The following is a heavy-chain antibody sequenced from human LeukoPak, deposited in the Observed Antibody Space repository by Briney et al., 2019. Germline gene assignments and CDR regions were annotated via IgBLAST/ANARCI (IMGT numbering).Heavy chain of an antibody. Sequence: GGSLRLSCAASGFTFSSYGMYWVRQAPGKGLEWVAFIRYDGSNKYYADSVKGRFTISRDNSKNTLYLQMNSLRAEDTAVYYCTTVTLRPVGLWGQGTLVTVSS. CDR1: GFTFSSYG. V-gene: IGHV3-30*02. D-gene: IGHD3-10*01. J-gene: IGHJ4*02. CDR3: TTVTLRPVGL. CDR2: IRYDGSNK.